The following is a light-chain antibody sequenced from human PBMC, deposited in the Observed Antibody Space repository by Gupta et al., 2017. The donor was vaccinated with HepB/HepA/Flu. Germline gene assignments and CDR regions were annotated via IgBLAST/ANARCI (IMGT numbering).Light chain of an antibody. Sequence: QSVLTQPPSVSAAPGQKVTISRSGSSSNIGNNYVSWYQQLPGTAPKLLIFDNNKRPSGIPDRFSGSKSGTLATLGITGLQTGDEADYYCGTWDSSLSAYVFGTGTKVTVL. J-gene: IGLJ1*01. CDR2: DNN. CDR3: GTWDSSLSAYV. CDR1: SSNIGNNY. V-gene: IGLV1-51*01.